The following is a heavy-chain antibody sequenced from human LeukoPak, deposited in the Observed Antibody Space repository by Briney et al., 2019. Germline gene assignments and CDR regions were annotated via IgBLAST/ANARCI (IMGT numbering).Heavy chain of an antibody. CDR2: IKQDGSEK. V-gene: IGHV3-7*01. CDR3: ARDDRDMVATHFDY. Sequence: PGGSLRLSCAASGFTFSSYSMNWVRQAPGKGLEWVANIKQDGSEKYYVDSVKGRFTISRDNAKNSLYLQMNSLRAEDTAVYYCARDDRDMVATHFDYWGQGTLVTVSS. J-gene: IGHJ4*02. CDR1: GFTFSSYS. D-gene: IGHD5-12*01.